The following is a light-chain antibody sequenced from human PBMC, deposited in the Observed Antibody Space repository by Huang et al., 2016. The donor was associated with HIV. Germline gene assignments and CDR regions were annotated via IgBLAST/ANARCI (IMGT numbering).Light chain of an antibody. J-gene: IGKJ5*01. Sequence: IQMTQSPSSLSASVGDQVTITCRASQSIYGDLNCYQQKPGKAPKLLISSASTLHTGVPPRFSGSGSGTDYTLIIDNLQPDDFATYFCQQSYSTLITFGQGSRLDTK. CDR1: QSIYGD. CDR3: QQSYSTLIT. V-gene: IGKV1-39*01. CDR2: SAS.